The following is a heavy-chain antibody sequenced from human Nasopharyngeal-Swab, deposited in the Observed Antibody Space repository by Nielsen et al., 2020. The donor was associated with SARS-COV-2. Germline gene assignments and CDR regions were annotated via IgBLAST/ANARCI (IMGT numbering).Heavy chain of an antibody. J-gene: IGHJ6*03. V-gene: IGHV1-8*01. D-gene: IGHD5-12*01. CDR2: MNPNSGNT. Sequence: ASVKVSCKASGYTFTSYDINWVRQATGQGLEWMGWMNPNSGNTGYAQKFQDRVTMNRNTSISTAYMELSSLRSEDTAVYYCARGFIVATIFHYYYYMDVWGKGTTVTVSS. CDR1: GYTFTSYD. CDR3: ARGFIVATIFHYYYYMDV.